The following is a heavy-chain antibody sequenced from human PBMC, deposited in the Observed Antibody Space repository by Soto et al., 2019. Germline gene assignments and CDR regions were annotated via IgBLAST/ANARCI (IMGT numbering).Heavy chain of an antibody. V-gene: IGHV2-5*01. CDR3: AHRPNWGINGLGT. D-gene: IGHD7-27*01. CDR1: GFSLNTGGGG. CDR2: IYWNDDR. Sequence: QITLKESGPTRVKPTQTLTLTCTLSGFSLNTGGGGVVWIRQPPGRALEWLALIYWNDDRRYSPSLKNRLTITKDTSRTQVVLTVTNVAPDDTGTYYCAHRPNWGINGLGTWGQGTTVTVSS. J-gene: IGHJ6*02.